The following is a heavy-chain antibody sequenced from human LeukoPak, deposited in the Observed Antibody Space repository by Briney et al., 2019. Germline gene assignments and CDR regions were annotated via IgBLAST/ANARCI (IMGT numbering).Heavy chain of an antibody. J-gene: IGHJ4*02. CDR2: IYYSGST. V-gene: IGHV4-59*01. CDR3: ATSVATNEGGFDY. Sequence: SETVSLTCTVSGGFISNYYWSWIRQPPGKGLEWIGYIYYSGSTNYNPSLKSRVTISVDTSKNQFCLKLSSVTAADTAVYYCATSVATNEGGFDYWGQGTLVTVSS. CDR1: GGFISNYY. D-gene: IGHD5-24*01.